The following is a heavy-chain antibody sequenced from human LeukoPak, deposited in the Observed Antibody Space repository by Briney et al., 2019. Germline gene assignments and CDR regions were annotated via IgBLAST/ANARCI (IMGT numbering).Heavy chain of an antibody. D-gene: IGHD6-13*01. J-gene: IGHJ3*02. Sequence: ASVKVSCKASGGTFSSYAISWVRQAPGQGLEWMGWISAYNGNTNYAQKLQGRVTMTTDTSTSTAYMELRSLRSDDTAVYYCARAAAGLPNDAFDIWGQGTMVTVSS. V-gene: IGHV1-18*01. CDR1: GGTFSSYA. CDR2: ISAYNGNT. CDR3: ARAAAGLPNDAFDI.